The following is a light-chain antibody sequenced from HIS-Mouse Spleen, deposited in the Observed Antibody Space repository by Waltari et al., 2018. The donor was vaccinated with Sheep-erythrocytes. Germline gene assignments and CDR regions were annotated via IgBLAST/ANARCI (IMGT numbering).Light chain of an antibody. CDR1: SSDGGGYDY. CDR2: DRS. J-gene: IGLJ1*01. V-gene: IGLV2-11*01. CDR3: CSYAGSYNHV. Sequence: QSALTHPRSVSGSPGQSVTISCTGLSSDGGGYDYVSWYQQHPGKAPKLMIYDRSKRPSRVPDRFSGSKSGNTASLTISGLQAEDEADYSCCSYAGSYNHVFATGTKVTVL.